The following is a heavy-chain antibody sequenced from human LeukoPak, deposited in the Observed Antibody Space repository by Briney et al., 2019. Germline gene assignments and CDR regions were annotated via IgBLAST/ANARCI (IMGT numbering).Heavy chain of an antibody. CDR1: GYTFISYD. J-gene: IGHJ4*02. D-gene: IGHD6-13*01. CDR2: ISAYNGNT. V-gene: IGHV1-18*01. CDR3: ARVPIPPYSSSWYQPFDY. Sequence: ASVKVSCKASGYTFISYDISWVRQAPGQGLEWMGWISAYNGNTNYAQKLQGRVTMTTDTSTSTAYMELRSLRSDDSAVYFCARVPIPPYSSSWYQPFDYRGQGTLVTVSS.